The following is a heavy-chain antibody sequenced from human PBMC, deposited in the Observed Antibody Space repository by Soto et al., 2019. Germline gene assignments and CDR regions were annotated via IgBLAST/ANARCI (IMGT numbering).Heavy chain of an antibody. Sequence: EVQLVESGGGLVQPGGSLRLSCAASGFTFSNYEMIWVRQAPGKGLEWVSYINFSGSTIYYADSVKGRFTISRDNAKKLLYLQMNSLRAEDTAVYYCARDGTAYYDLLTGLPGVDVWGQGTTVTVSS. CDR1: GFTFSNYE. CDR2: INFSGSTI. V-gene: IGHV3-48*03. CDR3: ARDGTAYYDLLTGLPGVDV. D-gene: IGHD3-9*01. J-gene: IGHJ6*02.